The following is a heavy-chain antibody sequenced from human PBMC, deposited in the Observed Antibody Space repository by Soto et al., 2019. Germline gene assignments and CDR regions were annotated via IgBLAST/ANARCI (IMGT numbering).Heavy chain of an antibody. V-gene: IGHV1-2*02. D-gene: IGHD2-21*01. Sequence: QVQLVQSGAEVKKPGASVKVSCEASGYTFTDYFIHWVRQAPGQGLEWIGWINPDSGGADLSQKLQGRATMTRDTSISTAYMEVSSLRSDDTAVFYCARLMHYSHSGGSSHSGFDMWGQGTLVTVSS. CDR1: GYTFTDYF. J-gene: IGHJ3*02. CDR3: ARLMHYSHSGGSSHSGFDM. CDR2: INPDSGGA.